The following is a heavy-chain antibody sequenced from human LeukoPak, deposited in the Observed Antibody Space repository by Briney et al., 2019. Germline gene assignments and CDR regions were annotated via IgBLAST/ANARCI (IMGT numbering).Heavy chain of an antibody. Sequence: GGSLRLSCAASGFTFSSYSMNWVRQAPGKGLEWVSSISSSSSYIYYADSVKGRFTISRDNAKNSLYLQMNSLRAEDTAVYYCARDADFGVVYFDYWGQGTWSPSPQ. D-gene: IGHD3-3*01. J-gene: IGHJ4*02. CDR2: ISSSSSYI. CDR1: GFTFSSYS. V-gene: IGHV3-21*01. CDR3: ARDADFGVVYFDY.